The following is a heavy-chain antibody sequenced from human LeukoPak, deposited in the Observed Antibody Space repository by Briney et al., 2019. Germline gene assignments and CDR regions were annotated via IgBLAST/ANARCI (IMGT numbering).Heavy chain of an antibody. D-gene: IGHD6-19*01. Sequence: PSETLSLTCTVSGDSINSRNYYWAWIRQSPGKELEWIGSIFYSGSAYYTPSLQRRATISVDTSKNQYSLRLTSVTAADTAVYFCARRLFGGWNGIYNYYYIDVWGKGTTVIVSS. CDR1: GDSINSRNYY. V-gene: IGHV4-39*01. CDR2: IFYSGSA. CDR3: ARRLFGGWNGIYNYYYIDV. J-gene: IGHJ6*03.